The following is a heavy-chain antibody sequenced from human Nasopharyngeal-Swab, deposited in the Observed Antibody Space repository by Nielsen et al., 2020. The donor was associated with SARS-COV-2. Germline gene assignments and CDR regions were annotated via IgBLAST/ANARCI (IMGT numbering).Heavy chain of an antibody. J-gene: IGHJ6*02. CDR2: ISSNGGST. V-gene: IGHV3-64D*06. Sequence: GGSLRLSCAASGFTFSSYAMHWVRQAPGKGLEYVSAISSNGGSTYYADSVKGRFTISRDNSKNTLYLQMSSLRAEDTAVYYCVKDHRQSSGYYYYGMDVWGQGTTVTVSS. CDR1: GFTFSSYA. CDR3: VKDHRQSSGYYYYGMDV. D-gene: IGHD3-22*01.